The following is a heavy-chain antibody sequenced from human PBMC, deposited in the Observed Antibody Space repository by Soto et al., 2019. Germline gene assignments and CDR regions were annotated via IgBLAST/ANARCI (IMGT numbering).Heavy chain of an antibody. V-gene: IGHV3-64D*08. CDR3: VKDSGLRFLEWLDYFDY. D-gene: IGHD3-3*01. Sequence: EVQLVESGGGLVQPGGSLRLSCSASGFTFSSYAMHWVRQASGKGLEYVSAISSNGGSTYYADSVKGRFTISRDNSKNTLYLQMSSLRAEDTAVYYCVKDSGLRFLEWLDYFDYWGQGTLVTVSS. CDR2: ISSNGGST. J-gene: IGHJ4*02. CDR1: GFTFSSYA.